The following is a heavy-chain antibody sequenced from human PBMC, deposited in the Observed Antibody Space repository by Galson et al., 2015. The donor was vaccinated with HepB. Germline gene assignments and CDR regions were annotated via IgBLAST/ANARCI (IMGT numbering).Heavy chain of an antibody. Sequence: SVKVSCKASGYTFTGYYMHWVRQAPGQGLEWMGWINPNSGGTNYAQKFQGWVTMTRDTSISTAYMGLSRLRSDDTAVYYCARVSRCGGSCREFDYWGQGTLVTVSS. D-gene: IGHD2-15*01. CDR2: INPNSGGT. V-gene: IGHV1-2*04. J-gene: IGHJ4*02. CDR3: ARVSRCGGSCREFDY. CDR1: GYTFTGYY.